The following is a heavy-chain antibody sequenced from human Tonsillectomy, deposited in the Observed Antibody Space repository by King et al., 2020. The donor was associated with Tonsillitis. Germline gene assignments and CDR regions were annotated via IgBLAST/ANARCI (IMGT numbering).Heavy chain of an antibody. J-gene: IGHJ4*02. D-gene: IGHD2-21*02. CDR2: IYYSGGT. CDR3: ARLGDCAGDCLRQ. CDR1: GASMSSGGYP. Sequence: QLQESGPGLVKPAQTLSLTCVVSGASMSSGGYPWSWIWQPPGKGLEWIGYIYYSGGTYYNPSLKSRVTISVDTAKNQFSLKLRSVTAADTAMYYCARLGDCAGDCLRQWGQGTLVTVSS. V-gene: IGHV4-30-4*07.